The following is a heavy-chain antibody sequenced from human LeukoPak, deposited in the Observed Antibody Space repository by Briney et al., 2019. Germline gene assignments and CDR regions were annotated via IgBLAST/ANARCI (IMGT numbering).Heavy chain of an antibody. CDR2: INVITGYI. Sequence: PGGSLRLSCAASGFSFENYNMNWVRQAPGKGLEWVAYINVITGYIYYADSLKGRFTISRDNSKNTLYLQMNSLRAEDTAVYYCARGPSGYHNTGGQGTLVTVSS. CDR1: GFSFENYN. D-gene: IGHD5-12*01. V-gene: IGHV3-21*01. CDR3: ARGPSGYHNT. J-gene: IGHJ4*02.